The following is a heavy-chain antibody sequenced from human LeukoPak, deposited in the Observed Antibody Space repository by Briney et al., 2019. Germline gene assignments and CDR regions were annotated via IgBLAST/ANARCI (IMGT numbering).Heavy chain of an antibody. J-gene: IGHJ4*02. Sequence: SQTLSLTCTVSGGSISSGDYYWSWIRQPPGKGLEWIGYIYYSRSTYYNPSLKSRVTISVDTSKNQFSLKLSSVTAADTAVYYCARGFHYYGSGSYLRPSPYFDYWGQGTLVTVSS. CDR1: GGSISSGDYY. CDR3: ARGFHYYGSGSYLRPSPYFDY. D-gene: IGHD3-10*01. CDR2: IYYSRST. V-gene: IGHV4-30-4*01.